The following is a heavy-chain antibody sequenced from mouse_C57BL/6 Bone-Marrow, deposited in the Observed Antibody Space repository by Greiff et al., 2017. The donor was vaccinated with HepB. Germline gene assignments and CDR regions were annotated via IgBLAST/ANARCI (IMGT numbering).Heavy chain of an antibody. CDR1: GYAFSSSW. CDR3: ARRRIYDGPFDY. Sequence: QVQLQQSGPELVKPGASVKISCKASGYAFSSSWMNWVKQRPGKGLEWIGRIYPGDGDTNYNGKFKGKATLTADKSSSTAYMQLSSLTSEDSAVYFCARRRIYDGPFDYWGQGTTLTVSS. V-gene: IGHV1-82*01. CDR2: IYPGDGDT. J-gene: IGHJ2*01. D-gene: IGHD2-3*01.